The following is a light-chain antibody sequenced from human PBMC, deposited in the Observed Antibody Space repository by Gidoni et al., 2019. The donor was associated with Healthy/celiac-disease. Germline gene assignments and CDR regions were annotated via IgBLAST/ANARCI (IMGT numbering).Light chain of an antibody. CDR2: GAS. CDR1: HSVSSD. J-gene: IGKJ4*01. Sequence: EIVMTQSPATLSVSPGGRTTLSCRASHSVSSDLAWYQQQPGQAPRLVIFGASLGATGIPARFSGSGSGTEFTLTISSLQSEDFAVYYCQQYNNWPLTFGGGTKVEIE. CDR3: QQYNNWPLT. V-gene: IGKV3-15*01.